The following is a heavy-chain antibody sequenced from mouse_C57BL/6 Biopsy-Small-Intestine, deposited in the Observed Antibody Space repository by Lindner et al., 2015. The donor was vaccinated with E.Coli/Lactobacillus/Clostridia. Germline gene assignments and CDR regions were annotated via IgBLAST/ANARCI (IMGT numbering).Heavy chain of an antibody. CDR2: IYPGHGDT. V-gene: IGHV1-82*01. CDR3: ARSGLLLYVMDY. J-gene: IGHJ4*01. Sequence: VQLQESGPELVKPGASVKISCKASGYAFSGSWMNWVKQRPGKGLEWIGRIYPGHGDTNYNGKFKGKATLTADTSSSTAYMQLSSLTSEDSAVYFCARSGLLLYVMDYWGQGTSVTVSS. D-gene: IGHD1-1*01. CDR1: GYAFSGSW.